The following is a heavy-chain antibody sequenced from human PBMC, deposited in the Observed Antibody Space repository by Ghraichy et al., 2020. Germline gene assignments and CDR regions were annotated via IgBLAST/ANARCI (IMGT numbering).Heavy chain of an antibody. D-gene: IGHD1-26*01. CDR1: GGSISSYY. CDR2: IYYSGST. Sequence: SETLSLTCTVSGGSISSYYWSWIWQPPGKGLEWIGYIYYSGSTNYNPSLKSRVTISVDTSKNQFSLKLSSVTAADTAVYYCARDVGATNYYYYGMDVWGQGTTVTVSS. CDR3: ARDVGATNYYYYGMDV. V-gene: IGHV4-59*01. J-gene: IGHJ6*02.